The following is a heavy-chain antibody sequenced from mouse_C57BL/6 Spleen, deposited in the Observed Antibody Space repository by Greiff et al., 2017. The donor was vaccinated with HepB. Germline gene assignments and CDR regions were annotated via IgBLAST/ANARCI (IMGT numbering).Heavy chain of an antibody. CDR1: GYAFSSSW. Sequence: QVQLQQSGPELVKPGASVKISCKASGYAFSSSWMNWVKQRPGKGLEWIGRIYPGDGDTNYNGKFKGKATLTADKSSSTAYMQLSSLTSEDSAVYFCARLDYYGSSYWYFDVWGTGTTVTVSP. J-gene: IGHJ1*03. D-gene: IGHD1-1*01. V-gene: IGHV1-82*01. CDR3: ARLDYYGSSYWYFDV. CDR2: IYPGDGDT.